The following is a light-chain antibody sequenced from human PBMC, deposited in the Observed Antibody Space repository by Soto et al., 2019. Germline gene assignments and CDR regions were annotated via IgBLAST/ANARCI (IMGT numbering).Light chain of an antibody. Sequence: EIVMTQSPATLSVSPGERATLSCRASQSVSSKLAWFQQKPGQAPSLLIYGVSTRATGVPVRFSGSGSGTEFTLTISRLEPEDFAVYYCQQYGGSTTFGGGTKVDIK. V-gene: IGKV3-15*01. CDR1: QSVSSK. J-gene: IGKJ4*01. CDR2: GVS. CDR3: QQYGGSTT.